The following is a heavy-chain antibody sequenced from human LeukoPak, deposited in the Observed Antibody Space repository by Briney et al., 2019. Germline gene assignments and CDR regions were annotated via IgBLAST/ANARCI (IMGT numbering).Heavy chain of an antibody. CDR3: ARIRDFHWFDP. J-gene: IGHJ5*02. Sequence: GGSLRLSCAASGFTFSNYYMSWIRQAPGKGLEWVSYISSSGSTIYYADSVKGRFTISRDNAKNSLYLQMNSLRAEDTAVYYCARIRDFHWFDPWGQGTLVTVSS. D-gene: IGHD2-21*02. CDR1: GFTFSNYY. CDR2: ISSSGSTI. V-gene: IGHV3-11*01.